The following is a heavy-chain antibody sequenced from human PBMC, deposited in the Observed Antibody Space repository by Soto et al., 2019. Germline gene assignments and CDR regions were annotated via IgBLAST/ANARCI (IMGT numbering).Heavy chain of an antibody. V-gene: IGHV4-39*01. CDR3: ARLLYDFWSGLPNDY. Sequence: SETLSLTCTVSGGSISSSSYYWGWIRQPPGKGLEWIGSIYYSGSTYYNPSLKSRVTISVDTSKNQFSLKLSSVTAADTAVYYCARLLYDFWSGLPNDYWGQGTLVTVSS. J-gene: IGHJ4*02. D-gene: IGHD3-3*01. CDR2: IYYSGST. CDR1: GGSISSSSYY.